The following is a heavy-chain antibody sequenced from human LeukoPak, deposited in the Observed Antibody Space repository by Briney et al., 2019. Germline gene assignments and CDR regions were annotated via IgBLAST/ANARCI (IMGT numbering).Heavy chain of an antibody. J-gene: IGHJ4*02. D-gene: IGHD3-22*01. CDR2: IIPIFGTA. V-gene: IGHV1-69*05. CDR1: GGTFSSNG. CDR3: AVSPTHDSSGYYYETSIDY. Sequence: SVKVSCKASGGTFSSNGISWVRQAHGQGLEWVGRIIPIFGTANYAQKFQGRVTITTDESTSTAYMELSSLRSEDTAVYYCAVSPTHDSSGYYYETSIDYWGQGTLVTVSS.